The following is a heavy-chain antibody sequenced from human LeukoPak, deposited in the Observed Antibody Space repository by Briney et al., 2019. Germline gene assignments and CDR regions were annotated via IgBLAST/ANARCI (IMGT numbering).Heavy chain of an antibody. D-gene: IGHD3-16*02. J-gene: IGHJ4*02. CDR1: GFTFSSNG. Sequence: LGGTLRLSCAASGFTFSSNGMSWVRQAPGKGLEWVSAISGTGGSTYYADSVKGRFTISRDNSKNTLYLQMNSLRAEDTAVYYCAKGGSYRSQPYFDYWGQGTPVTVSS. CDR3: AKGGSYRSQPYFDY. V-gene: IGHV3-23*01. CDR2: ISGTGGST.